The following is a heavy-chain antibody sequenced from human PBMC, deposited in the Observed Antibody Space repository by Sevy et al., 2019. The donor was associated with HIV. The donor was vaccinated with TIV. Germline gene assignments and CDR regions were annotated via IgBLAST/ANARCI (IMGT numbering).Heavy chain of an antibody. Sequence: GGSLRLSCAASGFTFSRYGMHWVRQAPGKGLEWVAVISYDGSNKYYADSVKGRFTISRDNSKNSLYLQMNSLRTEDTALYYCAKDISASSAEYFQHWGQGTLVTVSS. CDR1: GFTFSRYG. D-gene: IGHD2-2*01. J-gene: IGHJ1*01. CDR2: ISYDGSNK. V-gene: IGHV3-30*18. CDR3: AKDISASSAEYFQH.